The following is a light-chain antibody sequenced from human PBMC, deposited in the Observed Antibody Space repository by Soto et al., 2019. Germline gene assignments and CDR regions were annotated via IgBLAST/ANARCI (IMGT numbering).Light chain of an antibody. Sequence: ALTQPPSASGTPGQRVTISCSGSSSNIGTNPVNWYQQLPGTAPKLLIYTNYQRPSGVPDRFSGSKSGTSASLAISGLQSEDEADYYCAAWDDSLNGHVFGTGTKVTVL. CDR3: AAWDDSLNGHV. CDR1: SSNIGTNP. J-gene: IGLJ1*01. CDR2: TNY. V-gene: IGLV1-44*01.